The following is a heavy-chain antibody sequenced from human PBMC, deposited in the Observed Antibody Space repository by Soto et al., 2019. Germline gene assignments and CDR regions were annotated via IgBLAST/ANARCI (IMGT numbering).Heavy chain of an antibody. CDR1: GGTFSSYA. CDR2: IIPIFGTA. V-gene: IGHV1-69*13. Sequence: GASVKVSCKASGGTFSSYAISWVRQAPGQGLEWMGGIIPIFGTANYAQKFQGRVTITADESTSTAYMELSSLRSEDTAVYYCAGSPRREFATGLITIFGVVPPYYYYSMDVWGQGTTVTVSS. D-gene: IGHD3-3*01. J-gene: IGHJ6*02. CDR3: AGSPRREFATGLITIFGVVPPYYYYSMDV.